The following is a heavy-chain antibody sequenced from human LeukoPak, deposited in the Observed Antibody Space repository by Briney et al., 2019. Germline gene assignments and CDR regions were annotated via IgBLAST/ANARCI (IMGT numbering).Heavy chain of an antibody. CDR2: FDPEDGET. CDR3: ATGGSGWYDLPYFDY. D-gene: IGHD6-19*01. Sequence: ASVKVSCKVSGYTLTELSMHWVRQALGKGLEWMGGFDPEDGETIYAQKFQGRVTMTEDTSTDTAYMELSSLRSEDTVVYYCATGGSGWYDLPYFDYWGQGTLVTVSS. V-gene: IGHV1-24*01. J-gene: IGHJ4*02. CDR1: GYTLTELS.